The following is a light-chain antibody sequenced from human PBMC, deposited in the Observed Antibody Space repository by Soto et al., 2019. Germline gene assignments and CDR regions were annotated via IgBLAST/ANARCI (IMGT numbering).Light chain of an antibody. V-gene: IGKV1-8*01. Sequence: AIQMTQSPSSVSASTGDRVTISCRATQTIYSYLAWYQQKPGKPPNLLIYAASTLQSGVPSRFNGSGSGTDFTLTITALQSEDSATYYCHQNFTYPRTFGQGTRWIS. CDR2: AAS. J-gene: IGKJ1*01. CDR1: QTIYSY. CDR3: HQNFTYPRT.